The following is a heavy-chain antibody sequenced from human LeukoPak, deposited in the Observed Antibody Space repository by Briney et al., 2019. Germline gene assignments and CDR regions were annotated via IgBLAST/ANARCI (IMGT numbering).Heavy chain of an antibody. Sequence: SETLSLTCTVSGGSVSSGIYYWSWIRQPPGKGLEWIGYIFYSGATNYNPSLKSRATISVDTSKNEFPLKVTSLTAADTAVYYCARTTSGWYYFDYWGQGNLVTVSS. CDR1: GGSVSSGIYY. CDR3: ARTTSGWYYFDY. V-gene: IGHV4-61*01. J-gene: IGHJ4*02. CDR2: IFYSGAT. D-gene: IGHD6-19*01.